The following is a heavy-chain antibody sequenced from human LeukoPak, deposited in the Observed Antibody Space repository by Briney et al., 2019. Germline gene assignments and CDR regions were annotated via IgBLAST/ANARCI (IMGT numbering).Heavy chain of an antibody. D-gene: IGHD6-13*01. V-gene: IGHV4-39*01. CDR3: ARQYGPGYSSTWYFDY. CDR1: GGSISSSAYS. CDR2: IYDSGNT. Sequence: SETLSLTCTVSGGSISSSAYSWGWIRQPPGKGLDWIGNIYDSGNTYYNPSLKSRVTISVDTSKNQFSLKLNSVAAADTAVYYCARQYGPGYSSTWYFDYWGLGTLVTVSS. J-gene: IGHJ4*02.